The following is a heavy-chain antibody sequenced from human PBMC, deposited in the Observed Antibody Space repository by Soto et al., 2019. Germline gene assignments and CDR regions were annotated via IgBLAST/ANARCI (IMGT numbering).Heavy chain of an antibody. D-gene: IGHD6-19*01. CDR1: GFTLCYYA. J-gene: IGHJ4*02. Sequence: VGSLRPSCAASGFTLCYYALGCVRQAPGKGLKWVSVLRNSGNTTYNAAPVKGRFTISRDNSNTALYLQMGSLRAEDTAIYSCAKDARRSEGWYYFDYWGQGALVTVSS. CDR2: LRNSGNTT. CDR3: AKDARRSEGWYYFDY. V-gene: IGHV3-23*01.